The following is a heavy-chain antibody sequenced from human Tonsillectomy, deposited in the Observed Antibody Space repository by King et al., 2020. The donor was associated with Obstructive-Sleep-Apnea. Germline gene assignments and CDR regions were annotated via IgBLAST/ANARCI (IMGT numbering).Heavy chain of an antibody. Sequence: QLVQSGGGLVQPGGSLRLSCAASGFTFRSYSMNWVRQAPGKGLEWVSYISTSSSAIYYADSVKGRFIISRDNAENSLYLQMNSVRAADTAVYWCARDRQQLVPGYYYYGLDVWGQGTTVTVSS. J-gene: IGHJ6*02. CDR1: GFTFRSYS. CDR2: ISTSSSAI. CDR3: ARDRQQLVPGYYYYGLDV. D-gene: IGHD6-13*01. V-gene: IGHV3-48*04.